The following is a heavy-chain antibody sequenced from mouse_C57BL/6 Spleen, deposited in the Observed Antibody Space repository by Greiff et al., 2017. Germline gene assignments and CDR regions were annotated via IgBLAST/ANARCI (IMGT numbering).Heavy chain of an antibody. J-gene: IGHJ1*03. D-gene: IGHD1-1*01. V-gene: IGHV1-82*01. CDR1: GYAFSSSW. Sequence: QVQLQQSGPELVKPGASVKISCKASGYAFSSSWMNWVKQRPGKGLEWIGRIYPGDGDTNYNGKFKGKATLTADKSSSTAYMQLSSLTSEDSAVYCCARNLLRRGFDVWGTGTTVTVSS. CDR3: ARNLLRRGFDV. CDR2: IYPGDGDT.